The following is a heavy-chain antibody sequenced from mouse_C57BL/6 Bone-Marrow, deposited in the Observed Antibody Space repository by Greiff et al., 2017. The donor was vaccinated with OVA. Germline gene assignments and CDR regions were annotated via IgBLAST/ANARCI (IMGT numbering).Heavy chain of an antibody. CDR3: ARSHYYGSSPYWYFDV. CDR1: GYSITSDY. V-gene: IGHV3-8*01. Sequence: EVKLMESGPGLAKPSQPLSLTCSVTGYSITSDYWNWIRKFPGNKLEYMGYISYSGSTYYNPSLKSRISITRDTSKNQYYLQLNSVTTEDTATYYCARSHYYGSSPYWYFDVWGTGTTVTVSS. CDR2: ISYSGST. J-gene: IGHJ1*03. D-gene: IGHD1-1*01.